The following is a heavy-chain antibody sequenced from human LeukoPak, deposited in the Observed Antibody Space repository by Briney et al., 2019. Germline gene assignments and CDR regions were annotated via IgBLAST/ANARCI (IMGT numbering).Heavy chain of an antibody. Sequence: SETLSLTCAVYGGSFSGYYWSWIRQPPGKGLEWIGEINHSGSTNYNPSLKSRVTISVDKSKNQFSLKLSSVTAADTAVYYCARAVEYYFDYWGQGTLVTVSS. CDR2: INHSGST. CDR1: GGSFSGYY. V-gene: IGHV4-34*01. D-gene: IGHD1-1*01. J-gene: IGHJ4*02. CDR3: ARAVEYYFDY.